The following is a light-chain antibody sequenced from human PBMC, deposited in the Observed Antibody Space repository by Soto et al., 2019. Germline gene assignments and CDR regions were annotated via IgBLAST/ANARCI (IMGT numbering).Light chain of an antibody. CDR1: SSNIGAGYD. CDR2: GDS. V-gene: IGLV1-40*01. Sequence: QSVLTQPPSVSGAPGQRVTISCTGSSSNIGAGYDVHWYQQVPGTAPKLLIYGDSNRPSGVPDRFSGSKSGTSASLALTGLVSDAEADYYCQFYDSSLSGFYVFGTGIKVTVL. CDR3: QFYDSSLSGFYV. J-gene: IGLJ1*01.